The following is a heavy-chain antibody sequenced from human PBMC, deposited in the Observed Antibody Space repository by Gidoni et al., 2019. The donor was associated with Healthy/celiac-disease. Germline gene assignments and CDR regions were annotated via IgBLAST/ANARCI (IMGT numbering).Heavy chain of an antibody. D-gene: IGHD6-19*01. CDR3: ASFYSSGWYSY. V-gene: IGHV4-34*01. J-gene: IGHJ4*02. CDR2: IKHSGST. CDR1: GGSFSGYY. Sequence: QVQLQQWGAGLLKPSETLSLTCAVYGGSFSGYYWSWIRQPPGKGLEWIGEIKHSGSTNYNPSLKSRVTISVDTSKNQFSLKLSSVTAADTAVYYCASFYSSGWYSYWGQGTLVTVSS.